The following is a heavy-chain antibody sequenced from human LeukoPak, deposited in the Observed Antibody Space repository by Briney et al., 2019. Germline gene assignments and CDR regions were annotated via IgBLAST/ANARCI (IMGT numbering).Heavy chain of an antibody. V-gene: IGHV4-59*01. D-gene: IGHD3-22*01. CDR2: IYYSGST. Sequence: SETLSLTCTVSGGSISSYYWSWIRQPPGKGLEWIGYIYYSGSTNYNPSLKSRVTTSVDTSKNQFSLKLSSVTAADTAVYYCARGGLNYYDSSGYYYVGAFDIWGQGTMVTVSS. CDR3: ARGGLNYYDSSGYYYVGAFDI. CDR1: GGSISSYY. J-gene: IGHJ3*02.